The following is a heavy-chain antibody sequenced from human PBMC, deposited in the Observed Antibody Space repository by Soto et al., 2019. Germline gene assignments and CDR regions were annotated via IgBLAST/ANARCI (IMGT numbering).Heavy chain of an antibody. CDR1: GGTFSSYA. J-gene: IGHJ6*02. CDR2: IIPIFGTA. V-gene: IGHV1-69*13. CDR3: ARGSYSSPSYYYYGMDV. Sequence: SVKVSCKASGGTFSSYAISWVRQAPGQGLEWMGGIIPIFGTANYAQKFQRRVTITADESTSTAYMELSSLRSEDTAVYYCARGSYSSPSYYYYGMDVWGQGTTVTVSS. D-gene: IGHD4-4*01.